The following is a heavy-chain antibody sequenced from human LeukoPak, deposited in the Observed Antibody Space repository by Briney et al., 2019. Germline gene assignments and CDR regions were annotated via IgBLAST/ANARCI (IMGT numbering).Heavy chain of an antibody. D-gene: IGHD3-3*01. CDR3: ARGPYYDFWSGYQHNVYYYYYYMDV. CDR2: IYYSGST. V-gene: IGHV4-61*08. J-gene: IGHJ6*03. Sequence: PSETLSLTCTVSGDSISSGDYYWSWIRQPPGKGLEWIGYIYYSGSTNYNPSLKSRVTISVDTSKNQFSLKLSSVTAADTAVYYCARGPYYDFWSGYQHNVYYYYYYMDVWGKGTTVTVSS. CDR1: GDSISSGDYY.